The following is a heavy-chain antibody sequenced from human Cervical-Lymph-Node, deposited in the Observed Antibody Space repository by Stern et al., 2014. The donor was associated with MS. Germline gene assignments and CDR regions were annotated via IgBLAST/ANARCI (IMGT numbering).Heavy chain of an antibody. J-gene: IGHJ4*02. V-gene: IGHV3-30*04. CDR2: ISYDGSKK. CDR3: ARGTVRGISITGIDDY. CDR1: GFTFLSYA. Sequence: QVQLVESGGGVVQPGRSLRLSCTASGFTFLSYALHWVRQAPGKGLEWVAVISYDGSKKYYGNSVQGRFTVSRDNSKNTLYLQMDSVRPDDTAIYYCARGTVRGISITGIDDYWGQGTLVTVSS. D-gene: IGHD2-8*02.